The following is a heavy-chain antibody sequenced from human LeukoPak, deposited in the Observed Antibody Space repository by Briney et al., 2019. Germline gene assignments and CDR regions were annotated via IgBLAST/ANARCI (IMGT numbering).Heavy chain of an antibody. Sequence: PGGSLRLSRAASGFTFSTYGMHWVRQAPGKGLEWVAVISYDGSNEYYADSVKGRFTISRDNSKNTLYLQMSSLRAEDTAVYYCAKEFNRGLPDYWGQGTLVTVSS. D-gene: IGHD2-21*01. CDR2: ISYDGSNE. CDR3: AKEFNRGLPDY. J-gene: IGHJ4*02. CDR1: GFTFSTYG. V-gene: IGHV3-30*18.